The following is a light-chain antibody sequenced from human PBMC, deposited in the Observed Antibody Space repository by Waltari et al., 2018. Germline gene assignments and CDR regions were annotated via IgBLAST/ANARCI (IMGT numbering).Light chain of an antibody. CDR2: QAS. Sequence: DIQMTQSPSTLSASVGERVTITCRTSQGISSWLAWYQQTPGKAPKLLIYQASTLKSGVPSRFSGSGSGTEFTLTISSLQPDDSATYYCQQYDHYPWTFGQGTKVELK. CDR1: QGISSW. V-gene: IGKV1-5*03. CDR3: QQYDHYPWT. J-gene: IGKJ1*01.